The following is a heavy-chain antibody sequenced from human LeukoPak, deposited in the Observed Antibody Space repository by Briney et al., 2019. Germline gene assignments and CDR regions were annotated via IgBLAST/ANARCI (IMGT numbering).Heavy chain of an antibody. CDR3: ARAVYDSSGYYLPRLDY. V-gene: IGHV1-18*01. Sequence: ASVKVSCRASGYTFTRYGLSWVRQAPGQGLEWMGWISAYNGNTNYAQKLQGRVTMTTDTSTSTAYMELRSLRSDDTAVYYCARAVYDSSGYYLPRLDYWGQGTLVTVSS. CDR2: ISAYNGNT. CDR1: GYTFTRYG. D-gene: IGHD3-22*01. J-gene: IGHJ4*02.